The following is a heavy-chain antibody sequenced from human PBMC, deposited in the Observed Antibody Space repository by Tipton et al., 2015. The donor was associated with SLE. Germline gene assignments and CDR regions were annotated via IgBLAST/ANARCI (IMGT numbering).Heavy chain of an antibody. CDR2: IYYSGST. CDR3: ARDRDKYSSSWYYFDY. V-gene: IGHV4-59*12. CDR1: GGSISSYY. J-gene: IGHJ4*02. D-gene: IGHD6-13*01. Sequence: TLSLTCTVSGGSISSYYWSWIRPPPGKGLEWIGYIYYSGSTNYNPSLKSRVTISVDTSKNQFSLKLSSVTAADTAVYYCARDRDKYSSSWYYFDYWGQGTLVTVSS.